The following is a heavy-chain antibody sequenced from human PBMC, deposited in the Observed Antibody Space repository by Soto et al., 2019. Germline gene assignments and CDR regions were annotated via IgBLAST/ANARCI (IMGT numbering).Heavy chain of an antibody. D-gene: IGHD6-6*01. CDR1: GFSFSTYG. V-gene: IGHV3-33*01. CDR2: IWYDGSYK. CDR3: ARDLYSNSIYYYGMDV. J-gene: IGHJ6*02. Sequence: GGSLRLSCAASGFSFSTYGIHWVRQAPGKGLEWVAVIWYDGSYKYYADSVKGRFTISRDNSKTFLQMNSLRDEDTAVYYCARDLYSNSIYYYGMDVWGQGTTVTVSS.